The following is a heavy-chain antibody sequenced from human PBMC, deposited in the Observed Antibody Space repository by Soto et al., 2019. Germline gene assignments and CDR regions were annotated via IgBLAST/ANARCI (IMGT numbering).Heavy chain of an antibody. D-gene: IGHD1-1*01. CDR2: IHHTGNS. CDR1: AGSITNYY. CDR3: AKWNEMKRSFDD. V-gene: IGHV4-59*01. J-gene: IGHJ4*02. Sequence: QVQLQESGPGLVKPSETLSLTCTVSAGSITNYYWNWIRQPPEKGLEWIGFIHHTGNSMSNPSLRSRLTMSVDTMEGQISLNLRAVTAADTSVYYCAKWNEMKRSFDDWGQGILVTVSS.